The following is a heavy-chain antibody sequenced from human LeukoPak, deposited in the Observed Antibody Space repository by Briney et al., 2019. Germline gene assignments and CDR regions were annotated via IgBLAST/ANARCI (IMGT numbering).Heavy chain of an antibody. CDR2: IYSGGST. CDR3: ASGGTMITFGGVPGYRYFDY. D-gene: IGHD3-16*01. Sequence: GGSLRLSCAASGFTVSSNYMSWVRQAPGKGLEWVSVIYSGGSTYYADSVKGRFTISSDNSKNTLYLQMNRLRAEATAVYYCASGGTMITFGGVPGYRYFDYWGPGTLVTVSS. CDR1: GFTVSSNY. J-gene: IGHJ4*01. V-gene: IGHV3-53*01.